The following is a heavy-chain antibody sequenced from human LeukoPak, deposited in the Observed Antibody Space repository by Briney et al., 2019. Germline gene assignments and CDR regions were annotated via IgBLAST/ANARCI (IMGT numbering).Heavy chain of an antibody. V-gene: IGHV1-2*07. D-gene: IGHD6-13*01. CDR1: VYTFTSYY. Sequence: ASVKLSCKATVYTFTSYYTHWVRQAPRRGLEWMGWINPNSVGTNYAHTFHGRVTMTTDTSIITASMGISRLRSSEPTAYYSVTAAGIAAAGYFDCWGQGTLVTVSS. CDR3: VTAAGIAAAGYFDC. CDR2: INPNSVGT. J-gene: IGHJ4*02.